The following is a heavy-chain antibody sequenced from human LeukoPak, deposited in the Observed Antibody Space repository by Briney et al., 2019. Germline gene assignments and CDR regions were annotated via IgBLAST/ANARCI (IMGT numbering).Heavy chain of an antibody. V-gene: IGHV4-39*07. Sequence: SETLSLTCTVSGDSISSSTYYWGWIRQPPGKGLEWIGYIHHTGSTYYNPSLKSRVTISVDRSKNQFSLKLSSVTAADTAMYFCARTPTYCGGDCYYFDPWGQGTLVTVSS. CDR3: ARTPTYCGGDCYYFDP. CDR1: GDSISSSTYY. D-gene: IGHD2-21*02. J-gene: IGHJ5*02. CDR2: IHHTGST.